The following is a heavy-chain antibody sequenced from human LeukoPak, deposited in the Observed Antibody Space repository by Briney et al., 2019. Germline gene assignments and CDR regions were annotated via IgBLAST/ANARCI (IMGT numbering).Heavy chain of an antibody. CDR2: IASDRSST. CDR1: GFTFSSYW. Sequence: PGGSLRLSCAASGFTFSSYWMNWVRQAPGKGLVWVSRIASDRSSTTYADSVKGRFSISRDNAKNTLYLKMNSLRVEDTAVYYCARGRPHGNDYWGQGTLVTVSS. D-gene: IGHD4-23*01. V-gene: IGHV3-74*01. CDR3: ARGRPHGNDY. J-gene: IGHJ4*02.